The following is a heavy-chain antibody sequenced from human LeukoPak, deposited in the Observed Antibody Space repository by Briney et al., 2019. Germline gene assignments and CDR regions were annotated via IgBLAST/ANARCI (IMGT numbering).Heavy chain of an antibody. J-gene: IGHJ6*03. Sequence: GGSLRLSCAASGFTFSSYGMHWVRQAPGKGLEWVAFIRYDGSNKYYADSVKGRFTISRDNSKNTLYPQMNSLRAEDTAVYYCAKSRIQLWSYYYYYYMDVWGKRTTVTVSS. CDR3: AKSRIQLWSYYYYYYMDV. D-gene: IGHD5-18*01. CDR1: GFTFSSYG. V-gene: IGHV3-30*02. CDR2: IRYDGSNK.